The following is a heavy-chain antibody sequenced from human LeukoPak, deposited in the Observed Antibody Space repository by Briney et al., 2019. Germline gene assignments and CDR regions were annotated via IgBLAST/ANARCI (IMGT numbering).Heavy chain of an antibody. J-gene: IGHJ5*02. Sequence: SETLSLTCAVSGGSISSNNWWSWVRQTPGKGLEWIGEINHSGSTNYNLSLKSRVTISIDTSKNQFSLKLSSVTAADTAVYYCAREGGDYYDSSALNWFDPWGQGTLVTVSS. D-gene: IGHD3-22*01. V-gene: IGHV4-4*02. CDR3: AREGGDYYDSSALNWFDP. CDR1: GGSISSNNW. CDR2: INHSGST.